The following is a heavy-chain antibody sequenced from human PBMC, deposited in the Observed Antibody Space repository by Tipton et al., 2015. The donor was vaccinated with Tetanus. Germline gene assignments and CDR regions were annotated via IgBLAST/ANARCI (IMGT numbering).Heavy chain of an antibody. CDR3: ARVRLPGPTGPSSAMAV. V-gene: IGHV4-61*01. J-gene: IGHJ6*02. CDR1: GGSISSGSYY. CDR2: ILYGKST. D-gene: IGHD4-17*01. Sequence: GLVKPSETLSLTCSVSGGSISSGSYYWSWVRQPPGKGLEYLGYILYGKSTHYNPSLESRLSMSGDPAKNQFSLRLTSATAADTAVYSCARVRLPGPTGPSSAMAVWGQGPPVPVSS.